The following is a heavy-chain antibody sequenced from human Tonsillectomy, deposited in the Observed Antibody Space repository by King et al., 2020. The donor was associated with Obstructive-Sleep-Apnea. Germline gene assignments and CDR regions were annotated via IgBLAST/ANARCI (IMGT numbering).Heavy chain of an antibody. Sequence: QLVQSGGGLVQPGGSLRLSCAASGFTFSSYSMNWVRQAPGKGLEWVSYISSSSSTIYYADSVKGRFTISRDNAKTSLYLQMNSLRAEDTAVYYCARDSYYYDSSGYYETGIDYWGQGTLVTVSS. D-gene: IGHD3-22*01. V-gene: IGHV3-48*04. CDR1: GFTFSSYS. CDR3: ARDSYYYDSSGYYETGIDY. CDR2: ISSSSSTI. J-gene: IGHJ4*02.